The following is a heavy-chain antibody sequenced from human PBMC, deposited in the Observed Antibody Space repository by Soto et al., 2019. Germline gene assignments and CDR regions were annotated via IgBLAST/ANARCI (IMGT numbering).Heavy chain of an antibody. Sequence: SETLSLTCTVSGGSISSYYWSWIRQPPGKGLEWIGYIYYSGSTNYNPSIKRRVTKTEDTSKNQFSLKLSTVTAADTAVYYCARSRGPTMVRGVIIIESWFDPWGQGTLVTVSS. V-gene: IGHV4-59*08. CDR3: ARSRGPTMVRGVIIIESWFDP. CDR2: IYYSGST. J-gene: IGHJ5*02. D-gene: IGHD3-10*01. CDR1: GGSISSYY.